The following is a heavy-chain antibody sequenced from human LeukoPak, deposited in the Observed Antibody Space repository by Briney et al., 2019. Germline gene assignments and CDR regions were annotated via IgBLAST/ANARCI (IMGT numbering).Heavy chain of an antibody. D-gene: IGHD3-22*01. CDR2: ISGSGGST. CDR3: AKRDSSITMIVGYAFDI. Sequence: PGGSLRLSCAASGFTFSSYAMSWARQAPGKGLGWLSAISGSGGSTYYADSVKGRFTIYRDNSKNTLYLQMNSLRAEDTAVYYCAKRDSSITMIVGYAFDIWGQRTMVTVSS. J-gene: IGHJ3*02. V-gene: IGHV3-23*01. CDR1: GFTFSSYA.